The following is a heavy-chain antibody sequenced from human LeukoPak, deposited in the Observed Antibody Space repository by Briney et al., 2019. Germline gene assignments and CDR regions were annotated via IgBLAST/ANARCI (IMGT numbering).Heavy chain of an antibody. Sequence: GGSLRLSCAASGFTFTNYAMTWVRQAPGKGLEWVSSISASGVMTYYADSVKGRFTVSRDNSKNSLYLQMSSLTAADTGVYYCAKDRSIGTYYTFDHWGQGTLVTVSS. V-gene: IGHV3-23*01. D-gene: IGHD1-26*01. CDR2: ISASGVMT. J-gene: IGHJ4*02. CDR1: GFTFTNYA. CDR3: AKDRSIGTYYTFDH.